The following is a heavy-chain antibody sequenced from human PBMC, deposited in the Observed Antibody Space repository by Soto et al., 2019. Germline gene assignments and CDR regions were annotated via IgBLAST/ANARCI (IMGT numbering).Heavy chain of an antibody. D-gene: IGHD6-13*01. J-gene: IGHJ6*02. CDR1: GFTFSSYA. CDR2: ISYDGSNK. CDR3: ARDISIAAAGMVRYGMDV. V-gene: IGHV3-30-3*01. Sequence: QVQLVESRGGVVQPGRSLRLSCAASGFTFSSYAMHWVRQAPGKGLEWVAVISYDGSNKYYADSVKGRFTISRDNSKNTLYLQMNSLRAEDTAVYYCARDISIAAAGMVRYGMDVWGQGTTVTVSS.